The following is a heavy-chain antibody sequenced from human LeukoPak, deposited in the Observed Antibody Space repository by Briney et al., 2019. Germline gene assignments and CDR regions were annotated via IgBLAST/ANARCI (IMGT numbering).Heavy chain of an antibody. CDR2: INHSGST. V-gene: IGHV4-34*01. D-gene: IGHD3-16*02. CDR3: VRGDYVWGSYRYFPSGLYFDY. CDR1: GGSFSGYY. Sequence: PSETLSLTCAVYGGSFSGYYWSWIRQPPGKGPEWIGEINHSGSTNYNPSLKSRVTISVDTSKNQFSLKLSSVTAADTAVYYCVRGDYVWGSYRYFPSGLYFDYWGQGTLVTVSS. J-gene: IGHJ4*02.